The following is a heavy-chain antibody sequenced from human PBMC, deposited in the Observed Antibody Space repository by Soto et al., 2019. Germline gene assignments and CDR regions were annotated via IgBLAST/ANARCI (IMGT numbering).Heavy chain of an antibody. CDR1: GFTFSSYA. D-gene: IGHD3-10*01. CDR3: AKDLRGGSGSRNFDC. Sequence: EVQLLESGGGLVQPGGSLTVSCAASGFTFSSYAMSWVRQAPGKGLEWVSHISGAGGSTYYADSVKGRFTISRDNSKNTLYLQANSLRAEDTAVYYCAKDLRGGSGSRNFDCGGQGTLVTVSS. J-gene: IGHJ4*02. V-gene: IGHV3-23*01. CDR2: ISGAGGST.